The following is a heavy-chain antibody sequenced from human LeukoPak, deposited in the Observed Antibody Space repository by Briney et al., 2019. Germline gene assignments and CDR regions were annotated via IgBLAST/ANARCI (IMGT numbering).Heavy chain of an antibody. J-gene: IGHJ6*02. CDR2: INHSGST. Sequence: SETLSLTCAVYGGSFSGYYWNWIRQPPGKGLEWIGEINHSGSTNYNPSLNSRVTISVDTSKNQFSLKLSSVTAADTAVYYCAREVILGGYNYYYYGMDVWGQGTTVTVSS. CDR3: AREVILGGYNYYYYGMDV. V-gene: IGHV4-34*01. D-gene: IGHD3-22*01. CDR1: GGSFSGYY.